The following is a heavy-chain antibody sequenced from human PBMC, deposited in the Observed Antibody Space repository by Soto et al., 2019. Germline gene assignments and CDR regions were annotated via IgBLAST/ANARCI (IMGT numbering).Heavy chain of an antibody. D-gene: IGHD6-13*01. CDR2: ISAYNGNT. J-gene: IGHJ4*02. V-gene: IGHV1-18*01. CDR3: ARHDSRAAADTGILVY. Sequence: GASVKVSGKACGDSFTSYGISWVRQAPGQGLEWMGWISAYNGNTNYAQKLQGRVTMTTDTSTSTAYMELRSLRSDDTAVYYCARHDSRAAADTGILVYWGQGTLVTVSS. CDR1: GDSFTSYG.